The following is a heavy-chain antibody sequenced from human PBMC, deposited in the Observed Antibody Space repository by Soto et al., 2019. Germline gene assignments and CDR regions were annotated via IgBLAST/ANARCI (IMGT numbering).Heavy chain of an antibody. CDR1: GGTPRRYY. D-gene: IGHD6-13*01. Sequence: SETLPLTCAGSGGTPRRYYRSWIRQPPGKELEWIGEINHSGSTNYNPSLKSRVTISMDTSKKQFSLKLNSVTAAGTAVYYCARGIATTGPFPSFDYWGQGALATVS. V-gene: IGHV4-34*01. J-gene: IGHJ4*02. CDR2: INHSGST. CDR3: ARGIATTGPFPSFDY.